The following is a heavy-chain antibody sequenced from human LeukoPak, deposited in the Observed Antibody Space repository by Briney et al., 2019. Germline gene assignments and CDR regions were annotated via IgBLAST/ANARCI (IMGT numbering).Heavy chain of an antibody. V-gene: IGHV4-59*01. CDR1: GGSISDYY. J-gene: IGHJ3*02. CDR2: IYYSGRT. CDR3: ARDFRGSVDAFDI. Sequence: SETLSLTCTVSGGSISDYYWNWMRQPPGKGLEWIGYIYYSGRTNYNPSLKSRVSISVDTSKNQFSLKLSSVTAADTAVYYCARDFRGSVDAFDIWGQGTMVAVSS.